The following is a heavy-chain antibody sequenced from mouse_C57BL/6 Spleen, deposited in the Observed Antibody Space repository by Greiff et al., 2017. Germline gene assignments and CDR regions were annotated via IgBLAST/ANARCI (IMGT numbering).Heavy chain of an antibody. CDR2: INPNNGGT. CDR1: GYTFTDYN. J-gene: IGHJ2*01. CDR3: ARVPLPHYFDY. V-gene: IGHV1-22*01. D-gene: IGHD5-5*01. Sequence: VQLQQSGPELVKPGASVKMSCKASGYTFTDYNMHWVKQSHGKSLEWIGYINPNNGGTSYNQKFKGKATLTVNKSSSTAYMELRSLTSEDAAVYYCARVPLPHYFDYWGQGTTLTVSS.